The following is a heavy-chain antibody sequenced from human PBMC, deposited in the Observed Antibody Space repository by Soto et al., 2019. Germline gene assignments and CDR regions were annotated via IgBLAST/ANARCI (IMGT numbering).Heavy chain of an antibody. D-gene: IGHD3-10*01. CDR3: ARDLDYYGSGNYYNRIDY. CDR2: IIPMFGTA. Sequence: QVQLVQSGAEVKKPGSSVKVSCKVSGGPFSDYAVSWVRQAPGQGLKWMGGIIPMFGTANYAQKFQGRVTITADESTTTAYMELSSLRSEDTAVYYCARDLDYYGSGNYYNRIDYWGQGTLVTVSS. J-gene: IGHJ4*02. CDR1: GGPFSDYA. V-gene: IGHV1-69*01.